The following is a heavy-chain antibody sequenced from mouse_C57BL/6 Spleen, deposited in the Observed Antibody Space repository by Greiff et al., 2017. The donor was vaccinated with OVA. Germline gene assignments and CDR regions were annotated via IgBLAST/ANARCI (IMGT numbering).Heavy chain of an antibody. D-gene: IGHD2-4*01. CDR1: GYTFTDYY. Sequence: VQLQQSGPELVKPGASVKISCKASGYTFTDYYMNWVKQSHGKSLEWIGDINPNNGGTSYNQKFKGKATLTVDKSSSTAYMELRSLTSEDSAVYYCARSGDYDEYYFDYWGQGTTLTVSS. CDR2: INPNNGGT. CDR3: ARSGDYDEYYFDY. J-gene: IGHJ2*01. V-gene: IGHV1-26*01.